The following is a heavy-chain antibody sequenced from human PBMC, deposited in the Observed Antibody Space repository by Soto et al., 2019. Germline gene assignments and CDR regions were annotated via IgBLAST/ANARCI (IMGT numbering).Heavy chain of an antibody. CDR3: SSGYASSGCYQGGRKIDF. Sequence: LRRPLSLTCAVSGGSISSSNWWSWVRQPPGKGLEWIGEIYHSGSTNYNPSLKSRVTISVDKSKNQFSLKLSSVTAADTAVDYCSSGYASSGCYQGGRKIDFWGQGTLVTVSS. V-gene: IGHV4-4*02. CDR1: GGSISSSNW. CDR2: IYHSGST. J-gene: IGHJ4*02. D-gene: IGHD3-22*01.